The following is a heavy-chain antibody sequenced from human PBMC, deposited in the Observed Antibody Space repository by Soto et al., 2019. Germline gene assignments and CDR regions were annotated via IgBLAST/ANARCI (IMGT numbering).Heavy chain of an antibody. D-gene: IGHD6-19*01. V-gene: IGHV3-33*01. J-gene: IGHJ4*02. Sequence: QVQLVESGGGVVQPGRSLRLSCAASGFTFSSYGMHWVRQAPGKGLEWVAVIWYDGSSKYYADSVKGRFTISRDNSKITLYLQMSSVRAEETAVYYCARDSLRCSSGWLSYFGYWGQGTLVTVSS. CDR2: IWYDGSSK. CDR1: GFTFSSYG. CDR3: ARDSLRCSSGWLSYFGY.